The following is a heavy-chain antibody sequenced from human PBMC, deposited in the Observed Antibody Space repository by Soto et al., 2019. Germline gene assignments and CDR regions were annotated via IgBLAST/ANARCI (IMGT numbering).Heavy chain of an antibody. CDR1: GYWISSSW. CDR3: ARHGYSSSWYPDH. CDR2: AQPGHSDT. V-gene: IGHV5-51*01. Sequence: GESLKICYQASGYWISSSWIGWVRQMPEKGLERMGIAQPGHSDTRYSPSFQGHVTISADESTNTAYLQWSSLRASDTAMYFCARHGYSSSWYPDHWGQGTLVTVSS. D-gene: IGHD6-13*01. J-gene: IGHJ4*02.